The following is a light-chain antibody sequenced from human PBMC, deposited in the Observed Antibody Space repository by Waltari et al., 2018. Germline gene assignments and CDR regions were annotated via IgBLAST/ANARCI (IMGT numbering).Light chain of an antibody. Sequence: QSVLTQPPSASGTPGQRVTISCSGSRSNIGSRTVNWYQHFPGTAPNPLIYTNDQRPSGVPDRFSASKSGTSASLAISGLQSEDEADYYCSAWDDSLNGVVFGGGTKLTVL. CDR1: RSNIGSRT. V-gene: IGLV1-44*01. CDR3: SAWDDSLNGVV. J-gene: IGLJ2*01. CDR2: TND.